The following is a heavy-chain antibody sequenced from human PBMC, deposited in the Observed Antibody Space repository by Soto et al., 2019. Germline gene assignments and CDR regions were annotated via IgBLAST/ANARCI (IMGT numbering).Heavy chain of an antibody. D-gene: IGHD3-9*01. CDR2: IYYSGST. CDR1: GGSISSYY. Sequence: SETLSLTCTVSGGSISSYYWSWIRQPPGKGLEWIGYIYYSGSTNYNPSLKSRVTISVDTSKNQFSLKLSSVTAADTAVYYCARGILTGYFNYWGQGTLVTVSS. CDR3: ARGILTGYFNY. V-gene: IGHV4-59*08. J-gene: IGHJ4*02.